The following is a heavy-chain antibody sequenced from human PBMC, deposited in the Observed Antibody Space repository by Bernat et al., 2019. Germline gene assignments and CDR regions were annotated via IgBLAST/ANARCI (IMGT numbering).Heavy chain of an antibody. CDR2: ISWNSACT. V-gene: IGHV3-9*01. D-gene: IGHD4-17*01. Sequence: SGFTFDDYATHWIRQAPGKGLEWISAISWNSACTAYADSVKGRFTISRSKAKNSLYLQMNSLRAADTDLYYCANGLLTTLSNDAFAIWG. CDR3: ANGLLTTLSNDAFAI. CDR1: GFTFDDYA. J-gene: IGHJ3*02.